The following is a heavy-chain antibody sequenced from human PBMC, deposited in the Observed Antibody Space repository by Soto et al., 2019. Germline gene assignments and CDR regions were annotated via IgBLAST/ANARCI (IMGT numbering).Heavy chain of an antibody. CDR2: FDPEDGET. D-gene: IGHD3-9*01. V-gene: IGHV1-24*01. CDR1: GYTLTELS. CDR3: ATHVLRYFDWFHQSYPFDY. Sequence: GASVKVSCKVSGYTLTELSMHWVRQAPGKGLEWMGGFDPEDGETIYAQKFQGRVTMTEDTSTDTAYMELSSLRSEDTAVYYCATHVLRYFDWFHQSYPFDYWGQGTLVTVSS. J-gene: IGHJ4*02.